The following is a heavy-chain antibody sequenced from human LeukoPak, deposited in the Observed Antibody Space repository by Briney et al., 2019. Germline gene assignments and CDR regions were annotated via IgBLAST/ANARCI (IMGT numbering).Heavy chain of an antibody. Sequence: ASVKVSCKASGYTFTGYYMHLVRQAPGQGLELMGWINPNSGGTNYAQKFQGRVTMTRDTSISTAYMELSRLRSDDTAVYYCARAYDFWSGYFGLDPWGQGTLVTVSS. D-gene: IGHD3-3*01. CDR2: INPNSGGT. J-gene: IGHJ5*02. V-gene: IGHV1-2*02. CDR3: ARAYDFWSGYFGLDP. CDR1: GYTFTGYY.